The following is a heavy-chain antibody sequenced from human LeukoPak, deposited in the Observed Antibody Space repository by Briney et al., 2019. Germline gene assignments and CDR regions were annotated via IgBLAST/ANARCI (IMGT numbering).Heavy chain of an antibody. CDR2: ISGRGGST. D-gene: IGHD2-21*02. J-gene: IGHJ4*02. V-gene: IGHV3-23*01. Sequence: PGGSLRLSCAASGFTFSSYGMSWVRQAPGKGLEWVSAISGRGGSTYYADSVKGRFTISRDNSKNTLYLQMNSPRAEDTAVYYCAKLSVVTAIFDYWGQGTLVTVSS. CDR1: GFTFSSYG. CDR3: AKLSVVTAIFDY.